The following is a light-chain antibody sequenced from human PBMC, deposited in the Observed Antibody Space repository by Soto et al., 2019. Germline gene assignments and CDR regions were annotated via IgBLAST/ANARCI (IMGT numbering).Light chain of an antibody. CDR2: EVS. CDR1: SSDVGGYNY. V-gene: IGLV2-14*01. Sequence: QSALTQPASVSGSPGQSITISCTGTSSDVGGYNYVSWYQQHPGKAPKLMIYEVSNRPSGVSNRFSGSKSGNTASLTISGPQAEEEADYYCSSYTSSSTRVFGGGTKLTVL. CDR3: SSYTSSSTRV. J-gene: IGLJ3*02.